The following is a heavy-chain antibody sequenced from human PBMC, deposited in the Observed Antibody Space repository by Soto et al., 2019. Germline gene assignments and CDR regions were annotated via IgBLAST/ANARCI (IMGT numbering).Heavy chain of an antibody. Sequence: GGSLRLSCAASGFTFSSYAMSWVRQAPGKGLEWVSAISGNGADTSYADSVRGRFTISRDNSKNTLYLQMNSLRAEDTAIYYCATSIAYSSPTFDYWAQGTLVTVSS. CDR2: ISGNGADT. D-gene: IGHD6-13*01. CDR3: ATSIAYSSPTFDY. CDR1: GFTFSSYA. V-gene: IGHV3-23*01. J-gene: IGHJ4*02.